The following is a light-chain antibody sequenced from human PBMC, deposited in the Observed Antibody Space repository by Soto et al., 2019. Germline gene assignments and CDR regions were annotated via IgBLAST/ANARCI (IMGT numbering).Light chain of an antibody. CDR1: QDIGHY. CDR2: DAS. J-gene: IGKJ3*01. CDR3: QHYKTPIFT. Sequence: DIQMTQSPSSLSASLGDRITISCQASQDIGHYLNWYQQKPGKAPKLLIYDASNLETGVPSRFSGSGSGTDFTFSISSLQPEDVATYYCQHYKTPIFTFGPGTKVDFK. V-gene: IGKV1-33*01.